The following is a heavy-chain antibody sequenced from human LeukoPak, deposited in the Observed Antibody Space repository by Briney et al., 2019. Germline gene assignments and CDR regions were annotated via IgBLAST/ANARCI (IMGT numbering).Heavy chain of an antibody. CDR1: GFTFSTYS. J-gene: IGHJ6*03. Sequence: GGSLRLSCAASGFTFSTYSMNWVRQAPGRGLEWVAYGSGSTTNRYYADSVEGRFTISRDNAKNSLYLQMNSLRAEDTAVYYCARLNYDDTKNFYEHMDVWGKGTTVTVSS. CDR3: ARLNYDDTKNFYEHMDV. CDR2: GSGSTTNR. D-gene: IGHD3-22*01. V-gene: IGHV3-21*06.